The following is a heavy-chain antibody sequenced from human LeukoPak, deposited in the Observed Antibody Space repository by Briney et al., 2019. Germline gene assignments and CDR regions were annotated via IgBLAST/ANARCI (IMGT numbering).Heavy chain of an antibody. D-gene: IGHD4-17*01. CDR3: AREMYGDSYYYYYYGMDV. CDR2: KKQDGSEK. CDR1: GFTFSSYW. V-gene: IGHV3-7*01. J-gene: IGHJ6*02. Sequence: GGSLRLSCAASGFTFSSYWMSWVGKAPGKGLEGVANKKQDGSEKYYVDSVKGRFTISRDNAKNSLYLQMNSLRAEDTAVYYCAREMYGDSYYYYYYGMDVWGQGTTVTVSS.